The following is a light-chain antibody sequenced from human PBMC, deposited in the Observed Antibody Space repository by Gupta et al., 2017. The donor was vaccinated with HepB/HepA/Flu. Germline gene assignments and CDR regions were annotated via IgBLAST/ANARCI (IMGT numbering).Light chain of an antibody. Sequence: EIVLTQSPGTLSLPPGQRATLSCRASQSVRSNYLAWYQQKPGQAPRLLIYGASSRATGIPDRFSGSGSGTDFTLTISRLEPEDFAVYYCQQYDSSPPGTFGQGTKVEIK. CDR1: QSVRSNY. CDR2: GAS. J-gene: IGKJ1*01. V-gene: IGKV3-20*01. CDR3: QQYDSSPPGT.